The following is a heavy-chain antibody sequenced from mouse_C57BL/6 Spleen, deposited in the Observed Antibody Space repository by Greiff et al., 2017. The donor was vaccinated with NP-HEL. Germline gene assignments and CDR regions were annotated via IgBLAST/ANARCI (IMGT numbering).Heavy chain of an antibody. CDR3: AVNYGTRYFDY. J-gene: IGHJ2*01. V-gene: IGHV1-26*01. D-gene: IGHD1-1*01. CDR2: INPNNGGT. Sequence: EVQLQQSGPELVKPGASVKISCKASGYTFTDYYMNWVKQSHGKSLEWIGDINPNNGGTSYNQKFKGKATLTVDKSSSTAYMELRSLTSKDSAVYYCAVNYGTRYFDYWGQGTTLTVSS. CDR1: GYTFTDYY.